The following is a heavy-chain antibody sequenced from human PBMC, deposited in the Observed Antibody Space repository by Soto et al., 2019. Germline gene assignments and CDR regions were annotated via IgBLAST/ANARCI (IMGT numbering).Heavy chain of an antibody. Sequence: ETLSLTCIVSSASVSSASYYWSWIRQPPGKGLEWIGYVYYTGSTNYNPSLKSRVTISVDTSKNQFSLKLSSMTAADTAVYYCVRFHYYHSSGYYPRCFDYWGQGTLVTVSS. D-gene: IGHD3-22*01. CDR1: SASVSSASYY. CDR3: VRFHYYHSSGYYPRCFDY. CDR2: VYYTGST. V-gene: IGHV4-61*01. J-gene: IGHJ4*02.